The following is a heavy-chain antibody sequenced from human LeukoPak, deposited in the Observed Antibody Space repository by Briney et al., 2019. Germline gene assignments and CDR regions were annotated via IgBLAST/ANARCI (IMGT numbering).Heavy chain of an antibody. J-gene: IGHJ4*02. CDR3: ARDQDISALDY. CDR1: GGTFSSYA. Sequence: SVKVSCKASGGTFSSYAISWVRQAPGQGLEWMGRIIPILGIANYAQKFQGRVTITADKSTSTAYMELSSLRSEDTAVYYCARDQDISALDYWGQGTLVTVSS. CDR2: IIPILGIA. D-gene: IGHD2-15*01. V-gene: IGHV1-69*04.